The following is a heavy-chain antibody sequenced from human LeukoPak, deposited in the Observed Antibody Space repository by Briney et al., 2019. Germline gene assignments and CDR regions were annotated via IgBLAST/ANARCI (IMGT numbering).Heavy chain of an antibody. J-gene: IGHJ4*02. V-gene: IGHV4-31*03. CDR2: IYDSGST. Sequence: PSETLSLTCTVSGGSISSGGYYWSWIRQHPGKGLEWIGYIYDSGSTYYNPSLKSRVTISVDTSKNQFSLKLSSVTAADTAVYYCAREYDGSGTTFDYWGQGTLVTVSS. D-gene: IGHD3-22*01. CDR1: GGSISSGGYY. CDR3: AREYDGSGTTFDY.